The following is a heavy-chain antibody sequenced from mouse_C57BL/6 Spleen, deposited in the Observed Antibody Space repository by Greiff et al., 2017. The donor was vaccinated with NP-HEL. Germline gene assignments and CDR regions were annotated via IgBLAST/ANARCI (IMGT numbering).Heavy chain of an antibody. CDR1: GYTFTSYW. D-gene: IGHD2-3*01. CDR2: IYPGSGST. CDR3: ARRGYDGYYEGYYYAMDY. Sequence: QVQLQQPGAELVKPGASVKMSCKASGYTFTSYWITWVKQRPGQGLEWIGDIYPGSGSTNYNEKFKSKATLTVDTSSSTAYMQLSSLTSEDSAVYYCARRGYDGYYEGYYYAMDYWGQGTSVTVSS. V-gene: IGHV1-55*01. J-gene: IGHJ4*01.